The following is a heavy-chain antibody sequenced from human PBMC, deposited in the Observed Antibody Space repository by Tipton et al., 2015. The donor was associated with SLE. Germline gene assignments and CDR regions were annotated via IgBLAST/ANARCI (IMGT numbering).Heavy chain of an antibody. CDR3: AKDQEYDYDSSGYYY. CDR2: ISGSGGST. CDR1: GFTFDDYA. Sequence: SLRLSCAASGFTFDDYAMHWVRQGPGKGLEWVSFISGSGGSTYYADSVKGRFTISRDNSKNTLYLQMNSLRAEDTAVYYCAKDQEYDYDSSGYYYWGQGTLVTVSS. D-gene: IGHD3-22*01. V-gene: IGHV3-23*01. J-gene: IGHJ4*02.